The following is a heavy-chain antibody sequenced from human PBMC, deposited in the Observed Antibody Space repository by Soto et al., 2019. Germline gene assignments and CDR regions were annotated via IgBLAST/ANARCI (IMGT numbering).Heavy chain of an antibody. CDR1: GFTFSSFG. Sequence: GGSLRLSCAASGFTFSSFGMHWVRQAPGKGMEWVAVISYDGSNKYYADSVKGRFTISRDNSKNTLYLQLNSLRAEDTAVYYCAKAFPKSRGVRLYYYYGMDVWGQGTTVTGS. J-gene: IGHJ6*02. CDR2: ISYDGSNK. CDR3: AKAFPKSRGVRLYYYYGMDV. V-gene: IGHV3-30*18. D-gene: IGHD3-10*01.